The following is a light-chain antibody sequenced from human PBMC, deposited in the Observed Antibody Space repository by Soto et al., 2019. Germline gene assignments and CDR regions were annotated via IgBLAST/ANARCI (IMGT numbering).Light chain of an antibody. J-gene: IGLJ3*02. V-gene: IGLV1-40*01. Sequence: QAVVTQPPPVSGAPGQRFPISCTGSSSNIGAGYDVHWYQQLPGTAPKLLIYGNSNRPSGVPDRFSGSKSGTSASLAITGLQAEDEADYYCQSYDSSLSGSKVFGGGTKLTVL. CDR1: SSNIGAGYD. CDR2: GNS. CDR3: QSYDSSLSGSKV.